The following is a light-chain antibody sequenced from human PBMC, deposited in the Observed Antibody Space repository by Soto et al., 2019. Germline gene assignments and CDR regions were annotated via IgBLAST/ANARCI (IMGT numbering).Light chain of an antibody. CDR1: QRINNK. CDR2: DAG. V-gene: IGKV3-15*01. J-gene: IGKJ5*01. CDR3: QQRNVWPPIT. Sequence: EIVMTQSPATLSVSPGERVTPSCMASQRINNKLAWYQEKPGQAPRLLIYDAGTRATGIPARFSGSASGTEFTLTISSLQSEDFAVYYCQQRNVWPPITFGQGTRLEIK.